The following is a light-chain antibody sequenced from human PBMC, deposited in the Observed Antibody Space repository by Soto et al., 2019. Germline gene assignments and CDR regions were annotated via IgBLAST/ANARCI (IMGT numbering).Light chain of an antibody. CDR3: GTWETSLNVGV. Sequence: QSVLTQPPSVSAAPGQKVTISCSGSSSTIGNNFVTWHQHLPGEPPKLLIYDNNKRPSGIPDRFSGSKSGTSATLDITGLQAGDEADYYCGTWETSLNVGVFGGGTKLTVL. J-gene: IGLJ3*02. CDR2: DNN. V-gene: IGLV1-51*01. CDR1: SSTIGNNF.